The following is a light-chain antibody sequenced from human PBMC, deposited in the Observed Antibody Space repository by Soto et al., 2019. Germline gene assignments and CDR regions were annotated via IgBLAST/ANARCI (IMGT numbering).Light chain of an antibody. CDR2: QDS. Sequence: SYELTQPPSVSVSPGQTASITCSGDKLGDKYACWYQQKPGQSPVLVIYQDSKRPSGIPERFSGSNSGNTATLTISGTQAMDEADYYCQAWDSSTGDYVFGPGTKLTVL. V-gene: IGLV3-1*01. J-gene: IGLJ1*01. CDR1: KLGDKY. CDR3: QAWDSSTGDYV.